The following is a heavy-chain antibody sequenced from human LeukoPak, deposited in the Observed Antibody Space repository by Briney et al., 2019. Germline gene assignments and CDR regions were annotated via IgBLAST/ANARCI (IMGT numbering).Heavy chain of an antibody. CDR1: GYTFTGYY. D-gene: IGHD3-10*01. J-gene: IGHJ5*02. Sequence: ASVKVSCKASGYTFTGYYMHWVRQAPGQGLEWVGRTNPNSGGTNYAQKFQGRVTMTRDTSISTASMELNMQSSDDKAAYYCARDNSYGSVINWFDPWGQGTLVTVSS. V-gene: IGHV1-2*06. CDR3: ARDNSYGSVINWFDP. CDR2: TNPNSGGT.